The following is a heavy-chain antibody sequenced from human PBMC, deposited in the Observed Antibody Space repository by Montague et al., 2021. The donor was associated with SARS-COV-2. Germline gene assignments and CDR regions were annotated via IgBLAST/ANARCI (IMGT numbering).Heavy chain of an antibody. D-gene: IGHD5-12*01. CDR3: ARAHSGSWAHLDN. CDR2: IYTSGTT. CDR1: GGSFSNYY. Sequence: SETLSLTCAVYGGSFSNYYWSWIRQPPGKGLEWIGRIYTSGTTDYSFSLKSRVTISVDTSKNQFSLKLTSVTAADTAVYYCARAHSGSWAHLDNWGQGGLVAVSS. V-gene: IGHV4-4*08. J-gene: IGHJ4*02.